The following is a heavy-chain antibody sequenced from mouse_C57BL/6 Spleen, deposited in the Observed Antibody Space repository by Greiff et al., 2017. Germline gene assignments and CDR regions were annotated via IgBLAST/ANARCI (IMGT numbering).Heavy chain of an antibody. CDR3: ARRLTGTDFDY. Sequence: EVKVVESGGGLVKPGGSLKLSCAASGFTFSSYTMSWVRQTPEKRLEWVATISGGGGNTYYPDSVKGRFTISRDNAKNTLYLQMSSLRSEDTALYYCARRLTGTDFDYWGQGTTLTVSS. D-gene: IGHD4-1*01. CDR2: ISGGGGNT. J-gene: IGHJ2*01. CDR1: GFTFSSYT. V-gene: IGHV5-9*01.